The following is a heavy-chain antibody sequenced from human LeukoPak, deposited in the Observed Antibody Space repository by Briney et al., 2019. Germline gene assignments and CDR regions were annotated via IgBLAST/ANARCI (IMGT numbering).Heavy chain of an antibody. CDR2: INHSGST. V-gene: IGHV4-34*01. CDR3: ARGRAAAGTDY. D-gene: IGHD6-13*01. J-gene: IGHJ4*02. Sequence: KPSETLSLTCAVYGGSFSCYYWSWIRQPPGKGLEWIGEINHSGSTNYNPSLKSRVTISVDTSKNQFSLKLSSVTAADTAVYYCARGRAAAGTDYWGQGTLVTVSS. CDR1: GGSFSCYY.